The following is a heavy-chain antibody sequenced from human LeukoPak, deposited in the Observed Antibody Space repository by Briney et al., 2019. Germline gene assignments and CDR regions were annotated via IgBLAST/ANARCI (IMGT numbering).Heavy chain of an antibody. J-gene: IGHJ4*02. CDR2: IIPIFGTA. D-gene: IGHD3-10*01. Sequence: GSSVKVSCKASGGTFSSYAISWVRQAPGQGLEWVGGIIPIFGTANYAQKFQGRVTITADESTSTAYMELSSLRSEDTAVYYCARADYGSGSYLYGDYWGQGTLVTVSS. CDR1: GGTFSSYA. V-gene: IGHV1-69*01. CDR3: ARADYGSGSYLYGDY.